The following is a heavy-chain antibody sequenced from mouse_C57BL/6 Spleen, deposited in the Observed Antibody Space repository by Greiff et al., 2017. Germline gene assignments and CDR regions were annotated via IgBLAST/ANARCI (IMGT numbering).Heavy chain of an antibody. V-gene: IGHV3-6*01. CDR2: ISYDGSN. Sequence: DVKLQESGPGLVKPSQSLSLTCSVTGYSITSGYYWNWIRQFPGNKLEWMGYISYDGSNNYNPSLKNRISITRDTSKNQFFLKLNSVTTEDTATYYCASWDEGYFDVWGTGTTVTVSS. D-gene: IGHD4-1*01. CDR3: ASWDEGYFDV. J-gene: IGHJ1*03. CDR1: GYSITSGYY.